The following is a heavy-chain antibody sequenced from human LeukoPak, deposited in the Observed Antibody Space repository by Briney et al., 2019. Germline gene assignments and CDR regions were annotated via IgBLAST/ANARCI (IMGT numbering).Heavy chain of an antibody. D-gene: IGHD5-12*01. V-gene: IGHV4-4*07. J-gene: IGHJ4*02. CDR1: GGSISSYY. CDR3: ARANSDDDIRLDY. CDR2: IYTYGST. Sequence: SETLSLTCTVSGGSISSYYWSWIRQPAGKGLEWIGRIYTYGSTNYAPSLKSRVTMSVDASKSQFSLKLSCLTAADTAVYYCARANSDDDIRLDYWGQGTLVTVSS.